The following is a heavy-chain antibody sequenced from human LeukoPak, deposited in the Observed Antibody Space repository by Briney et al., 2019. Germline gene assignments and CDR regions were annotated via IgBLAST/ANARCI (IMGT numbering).Heavy chain of an antibody. V-gene: IGHV1-18*01. D-gene: IGHD2-2*01. CDR1: GYTFTSYG. CDR2: ISAYNGNT. CDR3: ARESHCSSTSCYSDYYYYGMDV. J-gene: IGHJ6*02. Sequence: RASVKVSCKASGYTFTSYGISWVRQAPGQGLEWMGWISAYNGNTNYAQKPQGRVTMTTDTSTSTAYMELRSLRSDDTAVYYCARESHCSSTSCYSDYYYYGMDVWGQGTTVTVSS.